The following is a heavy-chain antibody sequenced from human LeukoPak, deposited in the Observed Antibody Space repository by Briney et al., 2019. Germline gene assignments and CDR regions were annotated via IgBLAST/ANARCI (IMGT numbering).Heavy chain of an antibody. CDR1: GGSISSSNYY. CDR2: IYNSGNT. J-gene: IGHJ4*02. CDR3: ARGYGYNSEY. D-gene: IGHD5-24*01. V-gene: IGHV4-61*10. Sequence: SETLSLTCTVSGGSISSSNYYWNWIRQPAGKGLEWIGNIYNSGNTNYNPSLKSRVTISVDTSKNQFSLKLNSVTAADTAVYYCARGYGYNSEYWGQGTLVTVSP.